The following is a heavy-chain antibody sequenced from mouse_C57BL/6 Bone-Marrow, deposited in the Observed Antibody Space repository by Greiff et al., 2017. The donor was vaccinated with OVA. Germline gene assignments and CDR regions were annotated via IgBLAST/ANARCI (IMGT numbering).Heavy chain of an antibody. CDR1: GFTFSSYG. J-gene: IGHJ4*01. CDR2: ISSGGSYT. Sequence: EVNVVESGGDLVKPGGSLKLSCAASGFTFSSYGMSWVRQTPDKRLEWVATISSGGSYTYYPDRVKGRFTISRDNAKNTLYLQMSSLKSEDTAMYYCARLRDSSGYPSYAMDYWGQGTSVTVSS. V-gene: IGHV5-6*01. D-gene: IGHD3-2*02. CDR3: ARLRDSSGYPSYAMDY.